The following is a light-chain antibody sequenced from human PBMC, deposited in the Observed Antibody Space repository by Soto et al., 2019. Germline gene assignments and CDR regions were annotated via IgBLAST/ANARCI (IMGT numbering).Light chain of an antibody. CDR3: QQHSHWPPWT. V-gene: IGKV3-11*01. J-gene: IGKJ1*01. CDR1: ENVRTF. Sequence: EVVLTQSPATLSLSPGERATLSCRASENVRTFVDWYQQKPGQAPRLLIHGESNRATGIPARFSGSGSGTDFTHTISNLEPEDFAVYYCQQHSHWPPWTFGQGTRVEI. CDR2: GES.